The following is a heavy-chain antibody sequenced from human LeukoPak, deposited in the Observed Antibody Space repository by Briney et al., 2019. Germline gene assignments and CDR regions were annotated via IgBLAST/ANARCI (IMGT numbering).Heavy chain of an antibody. J-gene: IGHJ4*02. D-gene: IGHD5-24*01. CDR2: INPNSGGT. V-gene: IGHV1-2*02. CDR1: GCTFTGYY. Sequence: GASVKVSCKASGCTFTGYYMHWVRQAPGQGLEWMGWINPNSGGTNYAQKFQGRVTMTRDTSISTAYMELSRLRSDDTAVYYCARSRDGYNLYYFDYWGQGTLVTVSS. CDR3: ARSRDGYNLYYFDY.